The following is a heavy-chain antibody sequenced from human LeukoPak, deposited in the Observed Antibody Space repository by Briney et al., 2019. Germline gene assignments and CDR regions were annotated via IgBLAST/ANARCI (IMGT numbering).Heavy chain of an antibody. Sequence: AGGSLRLSRAASGFTFSDHYMDWVRQAPGKGLEWVGRTRNKANSYTTEYAASVKGRFTISRDDSKNSLYLQMNSLRAEDTAVYYCAKDRGVTYYDFWSGYGMDVWGQGTTVTVSS. J-gene: IGHJ6*02. V-gene: IGHV3-72*01. CDR3: AKDRGVTYYDFWSGYGMDV. CDR1: GFTFSDHY. CDR2: TRNKANSYTT. D-gene: IGHD3-3*01.